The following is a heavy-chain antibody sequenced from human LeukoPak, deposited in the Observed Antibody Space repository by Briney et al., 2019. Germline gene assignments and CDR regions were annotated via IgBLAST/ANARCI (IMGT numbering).Heavy chain of an antibody. CDR3: AMGGWYGGNYYGMDV. J-gene: IGHJ6*02. CDR2: IIPIFGTA. D-gene: IGHD6-19*01. V-gene: IGHV1-69*05. CDR1: GGTFSSYA. Sequence: SVKVSCKASGGTFSSYAISWVRQAPGQGLEWMGGIIPIFGTANYAQKLQGRVTMTTDTSTSTAYMELRSLRSDDTAVYYCAMGGWYGGNYYGMDVWGQGTTVTVSS.